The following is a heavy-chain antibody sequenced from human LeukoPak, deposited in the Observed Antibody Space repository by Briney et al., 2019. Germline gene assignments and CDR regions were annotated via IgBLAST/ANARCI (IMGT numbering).Heavy chain of an antibody. CDR3: ARHPGSHCSTSTCYTGGVFDY. Sequence: PSETLSLTCTVSDGSISSSSYYWGWIRQPPGKGLEWIGSIYYTASTFYNPSLKSRVTISADTSKNQFSLKLSSVTAADTAVYYCARHPGSHCSTSTCYTGGVFDYWARKPWSPSPQ. J-gene: IGHJ4*02. CDR2: IYYTAST. V-gene: IGHV4-39*01. D-gene: IGHD2-2*02. CDR1: DGSISSSSYY.